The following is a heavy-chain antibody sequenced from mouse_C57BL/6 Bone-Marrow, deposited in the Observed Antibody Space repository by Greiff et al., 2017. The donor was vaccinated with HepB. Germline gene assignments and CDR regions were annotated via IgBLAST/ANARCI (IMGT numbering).Heavy chain of an antibody. J-gene: IGHJ1*03. CDR3: VRHSYGSSLWYFDV. CDR2: IRSKSNNYAT. V-gene: IGHV10-1*01. D-gene: IGHD1-1*01. CDR1: GFSFNTYA. Sequence: EVQLQESGGGLVQPKGSLKLSCAASGFSFNTYAMNWVRQAPGKGLEWVARIRSKSNNYATYYADSVKDRFTISRDDSESMLYLQMNNLKTEDTAMYYCVRHSYGSSLWYFDVWGTGTTVTVSS.